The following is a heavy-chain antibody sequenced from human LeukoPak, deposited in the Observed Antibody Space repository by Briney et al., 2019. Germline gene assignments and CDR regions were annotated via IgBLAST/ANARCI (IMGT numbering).Heavy chain of an antibody. CDR3: ARGSKPGDCHDY. CDR1: GGSISSYY. V-gene: IGHV4-4*07. J-gene: IGHJ4*02. Sequence: SETLSLTCTVSGGSISSYYWSWIRQPAGKGLEWIGHIYTSGSTNYNPSLKSRVTMSVDTSKDQFSLKLSSVTAADTAVYYCARGSKPGDCHDYWGQGTLVTVSS. D-gene: IGHD2-21*02. CDR2: IYTSGST.